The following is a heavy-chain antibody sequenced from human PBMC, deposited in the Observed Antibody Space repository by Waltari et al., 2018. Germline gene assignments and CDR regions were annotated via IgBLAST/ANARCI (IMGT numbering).Heavy chain of an antibody. CDR3: AREANSAFDY. V-gene: IGHV6-1*01. CDR2: TYARSKWYT. Sequence: QVQLQQSGPGLVKPSQTLSLTCAISGDSVSTYSAAWNWIRQSPSRVLEWLGMTYARSKWYTEYAVSVISRLTIDPDTSKNQMSLQLNSVTPEETAVYYCAREANSAFDYWGQGTLVSVSS. D-gene: IGHD1-1*01. CDR1: GDSVSTYSAA. J-gene: IGHJ4*02.